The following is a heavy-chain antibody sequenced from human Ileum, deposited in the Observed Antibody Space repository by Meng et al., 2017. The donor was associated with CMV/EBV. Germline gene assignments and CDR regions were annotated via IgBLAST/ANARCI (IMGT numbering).Heavy chain of an antibody. D-gene: IGHD6-13*01. CDR3: ARVKYSSSALSY. J-gene: IGHJ4*02. CDR2: INSDGSST. CDR1: GFTFSSYW. V-gene: IGHV3-74*01. Sequence: GESLKISCAASGFTFSSYWMHWVRQAPGKGLVWVSRINSDGSSTSYADSVKGRFTISRDNAKNTLYLQMNSLRAEDTAVYYCARVKYSSSALSYWGQGTLVTGSS.